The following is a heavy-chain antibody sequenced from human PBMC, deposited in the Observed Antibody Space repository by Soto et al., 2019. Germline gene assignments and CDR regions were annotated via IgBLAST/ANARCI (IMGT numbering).Heavy chain of an antibody. CDR3: ARDSNSDSSGSYYGMDV. J-gene: IGHJ6*02. D-gene: IGHD6-19*01. V-gene: IGHV1-69*13. CDR1: GGTFSSYA. CDR2: IIPIFGTA. Sequence: GASVKVSCKASGGTFSSYAISWVRQAPGQGLEWMGGIIPIFGTANYAQKFQGRVTITADESTSTAYMELSSLRSEDTAVYYCARDSNSDSSGSYYGMDVWGQGTTVTVSS.